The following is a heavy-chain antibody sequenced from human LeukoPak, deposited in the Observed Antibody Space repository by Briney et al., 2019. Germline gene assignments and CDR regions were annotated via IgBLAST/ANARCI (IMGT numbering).Heavy chain of an antibody. CDR2: INQYGNET. Sequence: GGSLRLSCEPSGFTYGYYWMTWVRQAPGKGLEWVANINQYGNETYYVDSVKGRFFIFRDNVKNSLYLQMNRPRAEDTAVYYCARDYGDYWGQGTLVTVSS. CDR3: ARDYGDY. CDR1: GFTYGYYW. V-gene: IGHV3-7*01. D-gene: IGHD4-17*01. J-gene: IGHJ4*02.